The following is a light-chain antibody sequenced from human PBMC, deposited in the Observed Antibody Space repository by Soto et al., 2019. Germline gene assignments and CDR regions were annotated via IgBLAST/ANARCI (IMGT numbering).Light chain of an antibody. Sequence: QLVLTQSPSASASLGASVKLTCTLSSGHSSYAIAWHQQQPEKGSRYLMRLNSDGSHSKGDGIPDRFSGSSSGAERYLTISSLQSEDEADYYCQTWNTGIQVFGGGTKLTVL. CDR2: LNSDGSH. CDR3: QTWNTGIQV. CDR1: SGHSSYA. J-gene: IGLJ2*01. V-gene: IGLV4-69*02.